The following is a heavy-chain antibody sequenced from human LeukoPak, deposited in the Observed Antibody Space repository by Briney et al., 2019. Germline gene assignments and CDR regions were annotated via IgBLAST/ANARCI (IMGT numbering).Heavy chain of an antibody. Sequence: ASVKVSCKASGYTFTGYYIHWVRQAPGQGLQWMGRINPNNGGTNYAQNFQGKVTMTRDTSISTAYMDLTTLTSDDTAVYYCATDGRYCSGATCYGAGFFDYWGQGTLVTVSS. J-gene: IGHJ4*02. CDR1: GYTFTGYY. CDR2: INPNNGGT. V-gene: IGHV1-2*06. CDR3: ATDGRYCSGATCYGAGFFDY. D-gene: IGHD2-15*01.